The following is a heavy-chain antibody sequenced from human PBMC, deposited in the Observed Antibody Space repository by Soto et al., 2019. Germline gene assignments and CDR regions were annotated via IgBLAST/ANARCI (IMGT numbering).Heavy chain of an antibody. V-gene: IGHV1-18*01. CDR2: ISAYNGNT. Sequence: QVQLVQSGAEVKKPGASVKVSCKASGYTFTSYGISWVRQAPGQGLEWMGWISAYNGNTNYAQKLQGRVTMTTDTSTSTAYMALRSLRSDDTAVYSCARRLGSDYGGNCDDAFDIWGQGTMVTVSS. D-gene: IGHD4-17*01. CDR1: GYTFTSYG. J-gene: IGHJ3*02. CDR3: ARRLGSDYGGNCDDAFDI.